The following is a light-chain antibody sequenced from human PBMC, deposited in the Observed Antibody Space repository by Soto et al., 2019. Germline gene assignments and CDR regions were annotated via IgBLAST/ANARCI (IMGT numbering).Light chain of an antibody. CDR3: QQYHSAPWT. Sequence: DIQMTQSPSSLSASVGDRVTITCRASQSISSNLNWYQQKPGKAPKLLIYAASSLQSGVPSRFSGSGSGTDFTHTISRLQVEDVSVYYCQQYHSAPWTFGQGTKVEIK. J-gene: IGKJ1*01. CDR2: AAS. CDR1: QSISSN. V-gene: IGKV1-39*01.